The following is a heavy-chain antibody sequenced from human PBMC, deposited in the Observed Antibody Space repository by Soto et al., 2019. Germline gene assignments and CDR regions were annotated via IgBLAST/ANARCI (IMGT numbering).Heavy chain of an antibody. CDR2: IYHTGST. CDR1: GGSISTVGHY. V-gene: IGHV4-31*03. Sequence: SGTRSLTCSVSGGSISTVGHYCTWIRQPPGKGLEWIGSIYHTGSTYYSKSLRSRLTMSVDTSKSQFSLRLSSVTAADTAVYYCARATGTLRSRNWDYWGQGSLVTVSS. J-gene: IGHJ4*02. CDR3: ARATGTLRSRNWDY. D-gene: IGHD1-1*01.